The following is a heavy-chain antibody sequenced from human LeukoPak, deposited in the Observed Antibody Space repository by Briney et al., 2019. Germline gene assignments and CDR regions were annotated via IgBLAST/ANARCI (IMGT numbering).Heavy chain of an antibody. V-gene: IGHV4-4*07. Sequence: SETLSLTCTVTGGSISSYYRSSIRQPAGKGLECIGRIYSTGSTNYNPSLKSRVTMSVDTSKNQFSLRLRSVTAADTAVYYCARQIASAGTAGFDFWGQGALVTVSS. CDR3: ARQIASAGTAGFDF. CDR1: GGSISSYY. J-gene: IGHJ4*02. CDR2: IYSTGST. D-gene: IGHD6-13*01.